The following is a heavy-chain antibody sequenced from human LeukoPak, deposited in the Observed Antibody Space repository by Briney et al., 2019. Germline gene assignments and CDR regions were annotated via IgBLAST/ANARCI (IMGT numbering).Heavy chain of an antibody. J-gene: IGHJ4*02. CDR3: ARETSLAGFASGLGFNY. CDR2: IYGSGNN. D-gene: IGHD6-19*01. CDR1: GASISSWY. Sequence: SETLSLTCTVSGASISSWYWSWIRQPPGKGLVWSGYIYGSGNNNYNPSLKSRGTMSIDTSKNQFSLKLTSVTAADTATYYCARETSLAGFASGLGFNYWGQGILVTVSS. V-gene: IGHV4-59*01.